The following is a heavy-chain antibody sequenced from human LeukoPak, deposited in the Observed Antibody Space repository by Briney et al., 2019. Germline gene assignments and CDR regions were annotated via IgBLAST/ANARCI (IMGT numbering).Heavy chain of an antibody. CDR3: ATTGGDIYYYYMDV. Sequence: SVKVSCKASGDTFSRYAISWVRQAPGQGLEWMRGIIPVLITANYAQKFQDRVTITADESTSTTYMELSSLKPEDTAVYYCATTGGDIYYYYMDVWGKGTTVTISS. V-gene: IGHV1-69*13. CDR1: GDTFSRYA. J-gene: IGHJ6*03. D-gene: IGHD3-16*01. CDR2: IIPVLITA.